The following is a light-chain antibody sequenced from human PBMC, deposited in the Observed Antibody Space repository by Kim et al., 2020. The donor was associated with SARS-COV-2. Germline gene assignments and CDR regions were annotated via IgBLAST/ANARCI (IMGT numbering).Light chain of an antibody. Sequence: QPVLTQPSSLSASPGASASLTCTLRSGINVGTYKIYWYQQKPGSPPQYLLRYKSDSDKHQGSGVPSRFSGSKDASANAGILLISGLQSEDEADYYCMISYSGAWVFCGGTQLTVL. CDR3: MISYSGAWV. CDR2: YKSDSDK. J-gene: IGLJ3*02. CDR1: SGINVGTYK. V-gene: IGLV5-45*02.